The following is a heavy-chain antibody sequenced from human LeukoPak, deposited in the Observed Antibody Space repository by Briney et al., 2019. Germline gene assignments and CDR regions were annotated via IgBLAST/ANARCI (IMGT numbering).Heavy chain of an antibody. V-gene: IGHV3-66*01. CDR2: IYGGGST. J-gene: IGHJ6*02. D-gene: IGHD3-10*01. CDR3: ARGKSSYYYGMDV. CDR1: GFTVSSNY. Sequence: GGSLRLSCEASGFTVSSNYMSWVRQAPGKGLEWVSVIYGGGSTYYADSVKGRFTISRDNSKNTLYLQMNSLRAEDTAVYYCARGKSSYYYGMDVWGQGTTVTVSS.